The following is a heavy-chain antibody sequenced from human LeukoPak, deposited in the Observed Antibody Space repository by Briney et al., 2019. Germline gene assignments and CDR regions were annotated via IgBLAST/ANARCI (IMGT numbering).Heavy chain of an antibody. CDR3: ARDFSLDGSGSYATFDY. CDR2: ISSSSSYT. D-gene: IGHD3-10*01. Sequence: GGSLKLSCAASGFTFSDYYMGWIRQAPGKGLEWVSYISSSSSYTNYADSVKGRFTISRDNAKNSLYLQMNSLRAEDTAVYYCARDFSLDGSGSYATFDYWGQGTLVTVSS. CDR1: GFTFSDYY. V-gene: IGHV3-11*06. J-gene: IGHJ4*02.